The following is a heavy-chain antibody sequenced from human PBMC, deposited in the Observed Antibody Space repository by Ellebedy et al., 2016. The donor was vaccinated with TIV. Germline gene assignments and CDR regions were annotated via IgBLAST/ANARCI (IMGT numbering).Heavy chain of an antibody. CDR1: GFTFSSYA. CDR3: ARGVNYYYYGMDV. J-gene: IGHJ6*02. CDR2: ISYDGSNK. D-gene: IGHD4-11*01. V-gene: IGHV3-30*04. Sequence: GESLKISXAASGFTFSSYAMHWVRQAPGKGLEWVAVISYDGSNKYYADSVKGRFTISRDNSKNTLYLRMNSLRAEDTAVYSCARGVNYYYYGMDVWGQGTTVTVSS.